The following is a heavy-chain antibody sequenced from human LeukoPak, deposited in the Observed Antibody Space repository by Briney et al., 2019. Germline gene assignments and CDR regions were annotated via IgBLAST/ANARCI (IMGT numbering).Heavy chain of an antibody. CDR1: GDSISSYY. CDR2: IYYSGST. D-gene: IGHD3-3*01. CDR3: ARHSTSYDFWSGNAFDI. Sequence: NPSETLSLTCTVSGDSISSYYWSWIRQPPGKGLEWIGYIYYSGSTNYNPSLKSRVTISVDTSKNQFSLKLSSVTAADTAVYYCARHSTSYDFWSGNAFDIWGQGTMVTVSS. J-gene: IGHJ3*02. V-gene: IGHV4-59*08.